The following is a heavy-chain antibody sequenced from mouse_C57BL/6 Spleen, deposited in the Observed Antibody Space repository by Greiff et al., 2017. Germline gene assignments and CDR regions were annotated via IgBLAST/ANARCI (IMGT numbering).Heavy chain of an antibody. Sequence: QVQLQQSGAELVRPGASVTLSCKASGYTFTDYEMHWVKQTPVHGLEWIGAIDPETGGTAYNQKFKGKAILTADKSSSTAYMELRSLTSEDSAVYYCTRTYYSNAWCAYWGQGTLVTVSA. D-gene: IGHD2-5*01. CDR3: TRTYYSNAWCAY. V-gene: IGHV1-15*01. CDR2: IDPETGGT. CDR1: GYTFTDYE. J-gene: IGHJ3*01.